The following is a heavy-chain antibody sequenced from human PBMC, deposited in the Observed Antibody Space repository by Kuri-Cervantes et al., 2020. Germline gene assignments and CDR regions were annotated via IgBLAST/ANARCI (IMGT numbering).Heavy chain of an antibody. J-gene: IGHJ3*02. CDR2: ITATGGST. Sequence: GGSLRLSCVVSGFTFKNYGMSWVRQAPGKGLEWVSEITATGGSTTYADSVKGRFTISRDNSKNTVYLQMSSLRAEDTAVYYCARCPWFGERAFDIWGQGTMVTVSS. D-gene: IGHD3-10*01. CDR1: GFTFKNYG. V-gene: IGHV3-23*01. CDR3: ARCPWFGERAFDI.